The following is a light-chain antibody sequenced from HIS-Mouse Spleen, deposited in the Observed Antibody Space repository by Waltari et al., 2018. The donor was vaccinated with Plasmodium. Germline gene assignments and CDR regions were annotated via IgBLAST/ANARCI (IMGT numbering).Light chain of an antibody. J-gene: IGKJ3*01. CDR2: GAS. CDR1: QSVSSN. V-gene: IGKV3-15*01. Sequence: EIVMTQSPATLSVSPGERATLSCRASQSVSSNLAWYQQKPGQAPRLLIYGASTRATGIPARFSGSGAGTEVTLTISSLQSEDFAVYYCQQYNNWSVTFGPGTKVDIK. CDR3: QQYNNWSVT.